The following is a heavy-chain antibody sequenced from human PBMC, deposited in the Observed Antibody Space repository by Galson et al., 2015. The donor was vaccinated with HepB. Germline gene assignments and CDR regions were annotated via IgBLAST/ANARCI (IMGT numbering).Heavy chain of an antibody. V-gene: IGHV1-2*02. CDR1: GYTFTGYY. D-gene: IGHD3-3*01. CDR3: ARPFIITIFGSGTDEGWFDP. Sequence: SVKVSCKASGYTFTGYYMHWVRQAPGQGLEWMGWINPNSGGTNYAQKFQGRVTMTRDTSISTAYMELSRLRSDDTAVYYCARPFIITIFGSGTDEGWFDPWGQGTLVTVSS. CDR2: INPNSGGT. J-gene: IGHJ5*02.